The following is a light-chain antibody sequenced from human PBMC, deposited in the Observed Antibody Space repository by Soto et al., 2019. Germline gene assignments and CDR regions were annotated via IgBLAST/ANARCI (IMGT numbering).Light chain of an antibody. Sequence: QSALTQPASVSGSPGQSITISCTGTSSDVGAYNYVSWFQQHPGKAPKLIIYEVNNRPSGFSNRFSGSKSGNTASLTISGLQAEDEADYYCNSYTTTSTLVFGTGTKVTVL. J-gene: IGLJ1*01. CDR2: EVN. CDR3: NSYTTTSTLV. V-gene: IGLV2-14*01. CDR1: SSDVGAYNY.